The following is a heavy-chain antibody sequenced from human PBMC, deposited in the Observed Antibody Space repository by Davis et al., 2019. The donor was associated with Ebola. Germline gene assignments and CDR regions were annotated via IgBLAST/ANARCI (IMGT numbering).Heavy chain of an antibody. CDR1: GDSVSSNSVV. D-gene: IGHD6-19*01. CDR3: ASGGWASGMDV. CDR2: TYYRSKWYN. V-gene: IGHV6-1*01. Sequence: LRLSCAISGDSVSSNSVVLNWIRQSPSRGLEWLGRTYYRSKWYNDYAVSMKSRITINPDTSRHQFSLQLNSVIPEDTAVYYCASGGWASGMDVWGQGTTVTVSS. J-gene: IGHJ6*02.